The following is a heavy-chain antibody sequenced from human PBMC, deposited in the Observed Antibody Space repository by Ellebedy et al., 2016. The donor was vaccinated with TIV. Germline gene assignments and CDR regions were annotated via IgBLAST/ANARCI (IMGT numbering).Heavy chain of an antibody. Sequence: PGGSLRLSCEASGFMFSSYAMSWVRQAPGKGLEWVSTISGNGRRADYRGSLKGRFTISRDNSKNTLYLQMNSLRADDTAIYYCAKLGGVLSWYADYWGLGTLVTVSS. CDR1: GFMFSSYA. CDR2: ISGNGRRA. CDR3: AKLGGVLSWYADY. D-gene: IGHD6-13*01. J-gene: IGHJ4*02. V-gene: IGHV3-23*01.